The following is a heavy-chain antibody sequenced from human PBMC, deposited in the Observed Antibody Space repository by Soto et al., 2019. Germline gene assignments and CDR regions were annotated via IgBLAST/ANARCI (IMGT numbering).Heavy chain of an antibody. V-gene: IGHV1-3*01. CDR2: INAANGDT. J-gene: IGHJ5*02. D-gene: IGHD6-13*01. CDR3: LRRHVSATGIGRFEP. Sequence: ASVKVSCKASGYTFTSYGIHWVRQAPGQRLEWMGWINAANGDTKYSPKFQGRVTITRYTSASTAYMALSSLRSEDTAVYYCLRRHVSATGIGRFEPWGQGMQLTV. CDR1: GYTFTSYG.